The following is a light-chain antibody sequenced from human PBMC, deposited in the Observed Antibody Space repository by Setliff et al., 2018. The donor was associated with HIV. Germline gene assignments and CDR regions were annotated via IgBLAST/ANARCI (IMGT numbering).Light chain of an antibody. CDR2: DVS. V-gene: IGLV2-14*03. Sequence: QSVLTQPVSVSGSPGQSITISCTGSSSDVGGFNYVSWYRQHPGKAPKLMIYDVSNRPSGVSNRFSGSKSGNTASLTISGLQAEDEADYYCSSYTISSTLYVFGTGTKGTVL. CDR3: SSYTISSTLYV. J-gene: IGLJ1*01. CDR1: SSDVGGFNY.